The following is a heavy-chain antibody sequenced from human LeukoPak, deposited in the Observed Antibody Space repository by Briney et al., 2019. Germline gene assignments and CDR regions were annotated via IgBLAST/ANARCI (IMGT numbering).Heavy chain of an antibody. CDR3: ASPRGYSGYELDY. CDR2: ITPFNGNT. Sequence: SVKVSCKASGYTFTSYDINWVRQAPGQALEWMGWITPFNGNTNYAQKFQDRVTITRDRSMSTAYMELSSLRSEDTAMYYCASPRGYSGYELDYWGQGTLVTVSS. J-gene: IGHJ4*02. CDR1: GYTFTSYD. V-gene: IGHV1-45*02. D-gene: IGHD5-12*01.